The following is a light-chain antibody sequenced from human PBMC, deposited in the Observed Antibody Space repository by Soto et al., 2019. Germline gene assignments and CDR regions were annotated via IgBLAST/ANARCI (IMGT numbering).Light chain of an antibody. Sequence: DIQMTQSPASVSSSIGDRVTITCRASQDISSWVAWYQQKPGKAPKLLIYAASSLQSGVPARFSGSGSGTDFTLTINSLQPEDFAAYYCQGYNSSPLTFGQGTKVDIK. CDR1: QDISSW. CDR2: AAS. V-gene: IGKV1D-12*01. J-gene: IGKJ1*01. CDR3: QGYNSSPLT.